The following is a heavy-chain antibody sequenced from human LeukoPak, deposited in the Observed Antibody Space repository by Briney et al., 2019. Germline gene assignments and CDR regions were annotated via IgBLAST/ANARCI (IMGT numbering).Heavy chain of an antibody. CDR2: ISYDGSNK. J-gene: IGHJ4*02. Sequence: QPGRSLRLSCAASGFTFSSYGMHWVRQAPGKGLEWVAVISYDGSNKYYADPVKGRFTISRDNSKNPLYLQMNSLRAEDTAVYYCAKELGESRVAAAGDFDYWGQGTLVTVSS. D-gene: IGHD6-13*01. V-gene: IGHV3-30*18. CDR1: GFTFSSYG. CDR3: AKELGESRVAAAGDFDY.